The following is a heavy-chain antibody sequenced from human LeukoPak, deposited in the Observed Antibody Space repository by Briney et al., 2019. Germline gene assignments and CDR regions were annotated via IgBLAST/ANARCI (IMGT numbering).Heavy chain of an antibody. Sequence: GGPLRLPCAASGFTFSSYGMHWVRQAPGKGLEGVAVISYDGSNKYYADSVKGRFTISRDNSKNTLYLQMNSLRAEDTAVYYCAKESTIYGDSYFDYWGQGTLVTVSS. CDR1: GFTFSSYG. CDR3: AKESTIYGDSYFDY. V-gene: IGHV3-30*18. J-gene: IGHJ4*02. D-gene: IGHD4-17*01. CDR2: ISYDGSNK.